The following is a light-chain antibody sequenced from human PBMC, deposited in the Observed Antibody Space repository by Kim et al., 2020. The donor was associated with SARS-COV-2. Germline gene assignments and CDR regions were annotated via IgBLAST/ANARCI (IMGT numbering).Light chain of an antibody. CDR1: SLRNYY. V-gene: IGLV3-19*01. Sequence: SSELTQDPAVSVALGQTVRITCQGNSLRNYYASWYQQKPGQAPVLVIYTKNNRPSGIPDRFSGSNSEDTASLTITGAQAEDGADYYCNSRDSSGNHWVFGGGTQLTVL. CDR3: NSRDSSGNHWV. J-gene: IGLJ3*02. CDR2: TKN.